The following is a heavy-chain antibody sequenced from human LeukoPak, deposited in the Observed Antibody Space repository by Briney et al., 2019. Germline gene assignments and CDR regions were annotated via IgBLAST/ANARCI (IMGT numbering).Heavy chain of an antibody. D-gene: IGHD2-2*01. Sequence: GGSLKLSCAASGFPFSRYRMEWVRQAPGMGLVWVSRITDDGSTTTYADSVKGRFTISRDSAKNTLYLQMDSLRAEDTAVYYCARGTCYALDVWGQGTTVTVSS. CDR1: GFPFSRYR. CDR3: ARGTCYALDV. CDR2: ITDDGSTT. V-gene: IGHV3-74*01. J-gene: IGHJ6*02.